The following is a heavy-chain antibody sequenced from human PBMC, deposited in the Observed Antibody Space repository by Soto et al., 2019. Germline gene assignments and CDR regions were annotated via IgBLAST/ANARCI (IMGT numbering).Heavy chain of an antibody. D-gene: IGHD6-6*01. CDR3: ARKSIAARPNYYYGMDV. CDR2: IIPIFGTA. Sequence: QVQLVQSGAEVKKPGSSVKVSCKASGGTFSSYAISWVRQAPGQGLEWMGGIIPIFGTANYAQKIQGRGTITADESTSTAYMELSSLRSEDTAVYYCARKSIAARPNYYYGMDVWGQGTTVTVSS. J-gene: IGHJ6*02. CDR1: GGTFSSYA. V-gene: IGHV1-69*12.